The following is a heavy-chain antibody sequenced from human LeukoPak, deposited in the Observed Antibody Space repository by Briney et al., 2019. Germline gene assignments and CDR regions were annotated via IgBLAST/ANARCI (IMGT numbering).Heavy chain of an antibody. CDR3: ARVSGSSGPFDY. CDR2: IIPIFGTA. CDR1: GGTFSSYA. D-gene: IGHD3-22*01. Sequence: SVKVSCKASGGTFSSYAISWVRQAPGQGLEWMGGIIPIFGTANYAQKIQGRVTITTDESTSTAYMELSSLRSEDTAVYYCARVSGSSGPFDYWGQGTLVTVSS. J-gene: IGHJ4*02. V-gene: IGHV1-69*05.